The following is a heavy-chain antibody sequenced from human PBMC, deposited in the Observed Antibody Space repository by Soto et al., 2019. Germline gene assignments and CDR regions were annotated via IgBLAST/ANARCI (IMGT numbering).Heavy chain of an antibody. V-gene: IGHV1-18*04. Sequence: ASVKVSCKASGYTFSGYGTSWVRQAPGQGLEWMGWISAYNGNTNYAQKLQGRVTMTTDTSTSTAYMELRSLRSDDTAVYYCASYSYDSSGYYGPFDYWGQGTLVTVSS. J-gene: IGHJ4*02. CDR2: ISAYNGNT. CDR1: GYTFSGYG. CDR3: ASYSYDSSGYYGPFDY. D-gene: IGHD3-22*01.